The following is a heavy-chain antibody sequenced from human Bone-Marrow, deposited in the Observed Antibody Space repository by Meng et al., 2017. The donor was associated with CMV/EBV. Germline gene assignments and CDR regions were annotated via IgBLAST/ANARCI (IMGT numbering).Heavy chain of an antibody. D-gene: IGHD1-1*01. CDR1: GFTFSNYG. CDR2: ISYDGSNK. Sequence: ASGFTFSNYGMHWVRQTPGKGLEWVAFISYDGSNKYYADSVKGRFTISRDNSKNTLYLQMNSLSADDTAVYYCARERWVDTTLLFDYWGQGTLVTVSS. J-gene: IGHJ4*02. V-gene: IGHV3-33*05. CDR3: ARERWVDTTLLFDY.